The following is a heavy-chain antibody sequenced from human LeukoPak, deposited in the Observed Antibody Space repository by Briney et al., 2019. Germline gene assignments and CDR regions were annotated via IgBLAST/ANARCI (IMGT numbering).Heavy chain of an antibody. CDR2: IYYSGST. V-gene: IGHV4-59*01. CDR3: ARAPRVVDYYDSSKTYYFDY. J-gene: IGHJ4*02. Sequence: PSETLSLTCTVSGVSISSYYWSWIRQPPGKGLEWIGYIYYSGSTNYNPSLKSRVTISVDTSKNQFSLKLSSVTAADTAVYYCARAPRVVDYYDSSKTYYFDYWGQGTLVTVSS. CDR1: GVSISSYY. D-gene: IGHD3-22*01.